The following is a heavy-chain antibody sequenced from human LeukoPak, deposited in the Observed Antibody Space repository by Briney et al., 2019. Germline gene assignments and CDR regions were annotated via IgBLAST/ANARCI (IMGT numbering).Heavy chain of an antibody. V-gene: IGHV1-69*04. Sequence: ASVKVSCKASGGTFSSYAISWVRQAPGQGLEWMGRIIPILGIANYAQKFQGRVTITADKSTSTAYMELSSLRSGDTAVYYCARTKDTAMVYYFDYWGQGTLVTVSS. CDR3: ARTKDTAMVYYFDY. D-gene: IGHD5-18*01. CDR1: GGTFSSYA. J-gene: IGHJ4*02. CDR2: IIPILGIA.